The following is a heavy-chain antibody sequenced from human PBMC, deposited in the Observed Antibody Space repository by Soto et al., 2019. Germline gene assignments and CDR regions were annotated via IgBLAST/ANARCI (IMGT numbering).Heavy chain of an antibody. V-gene: IGHV3-23*01. CDR2: ISGSGGST. CDR1: GFTFSSYA. Sequence: GGSLRLSCAASGFTFSSYAMSWLRQAPGKGLEWVSAISGSGGSTYYADSVKGRFTISRDNSKNTLYLQMNSLRAEDTAVYYCAKKRGYSYGPDPGVGMVVWGPGTTVNVSS. J-gene: IGHJ6*02. D-gene: IGHD5-18*01. CDR3: AKKRGYSYGPDPGVGMVV.